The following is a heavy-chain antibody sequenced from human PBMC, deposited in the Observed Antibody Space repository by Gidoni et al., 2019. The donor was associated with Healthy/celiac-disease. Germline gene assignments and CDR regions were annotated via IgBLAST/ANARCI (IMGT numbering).Heavy chain of an antibody. D-gene: IGHD5-12*01. Sequence: EVQLVESGGGLVQPGRSLRLSCAASGFTFDDYAMHWVRQAPGKGLEWVSGISWNSGSIGYADSVKGRFTISRDNAKNSLYLQMNSLRAEDTALYYCAKDSVEMATMGFDYWGQGTLVTVSS. CDR1: GFTFDDYA. CDR3: AKDSVEMATMGFDY. V-gene: IGHV3-9*01. J-gene: IGHJ4*02. CDR2: ISWNSGSI.